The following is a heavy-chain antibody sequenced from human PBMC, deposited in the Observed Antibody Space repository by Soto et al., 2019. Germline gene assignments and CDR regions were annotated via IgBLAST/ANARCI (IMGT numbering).Heavy chain of an antibody. D-gene: IGHD6-19*01. Sequence: ASVKVSCKASGYTFTSYYMHWVRQAPGQGLEWMGIINPSDGSTSYAQKFQGRVTMTTDTSTSTAYMELRSLRSDDTAVYYCARSLDGDGGYRGRYFQHWGQGALVTVSS. CDR1: GYTFTSYY. CDR2: INPSDGST. J-gene: IGHJ1*01. V-gene: IGHV1-46*01. CDR3: ARSLDGDGGYRGRYFQH.